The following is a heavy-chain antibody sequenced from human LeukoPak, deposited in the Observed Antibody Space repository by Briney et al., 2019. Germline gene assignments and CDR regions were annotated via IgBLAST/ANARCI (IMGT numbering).Heavy chain of an antibody. CDR2: IYDSGNT. CDR1: GGSIRSSYYY. D-gene: IGHD3-22*01. V-gene: IGHV4-39*02. Sequence: SSETLSLTCTVSGGSIRSSYYYWGWVRQPPGKGLEWIGSIYDSGNTYYNPSLKSRVTISVDTSKNQFSLKLNSVTAADTAVYYCARDALMIVVVNYENYFDYWGQGTLVTVSS. J-gene: IGHJ4*02. CDR3: ARDALMIVVVNYENYFDY.